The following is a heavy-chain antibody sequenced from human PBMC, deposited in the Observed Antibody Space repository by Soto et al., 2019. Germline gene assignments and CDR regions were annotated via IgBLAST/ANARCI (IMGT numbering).Heavy chain of an antibody. V-gene: IGHV3-64*01. D-gene: IGHD2-2*01. CDR2: ISSNGGST. CDR1: GFTFSSYA. J-gene: IGHJ4*02. Sequence: GGSLRLSCAASGFTFSSYAMHWVRQAPGKGLEYVSAISSNGGSTYYANSVKGRFTISRDNSKNTLYLQMGSLRAEDMAVYYCARDGGVPAAYYFDYWGQGTLVTVSS. CDR3: ARDGGVPAAYYFDY.